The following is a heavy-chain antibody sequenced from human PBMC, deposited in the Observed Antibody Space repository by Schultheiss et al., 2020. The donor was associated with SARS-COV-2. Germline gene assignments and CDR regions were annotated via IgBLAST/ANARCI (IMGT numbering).Heavy chain of an antibody. V-gene: IGHV1-18*04. Sequence: ASVKVSCRASGYTFTTYAINWNRQGPGQGLEWMGLISPDSGDTDYTQSLQGRVTMTTDASTSTAYMELSSLTYDDTGIYYCARDSDDSSGYYYAGRYYYYYYGMDVWGQGTTVTVSS. J-gene: IGHJ6*02. CDR2: ISPDSGDT. CDR1: GYTFTTYA. D-gene: IGHD3-22*01. CDR3: ARDSDDSSGYYYAGRYYYYYYGMDV.